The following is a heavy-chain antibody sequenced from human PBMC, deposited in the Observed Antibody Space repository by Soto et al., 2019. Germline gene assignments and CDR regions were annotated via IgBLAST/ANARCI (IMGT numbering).Heavy chain of an antibody. V-gene: IGHV3-30-3*01. CDR3: ARVRYSSGHPGGMDV. D-gene: IGHD6-19*01. CDR2: ISYDGSNK. J-gene: IGHJ6*01. CDR1: GFTFSSYA. Sequence: QVQLVESGGGVVQPGRSLRLSCAASGFTFSSYAMHWVRQAPGKGLEWVAVISYDGSNKYYADSVKGRFTISRDNSKNTLYLQMNSLRAEDTAVYYCARVRYSSGHPGGMDVW.